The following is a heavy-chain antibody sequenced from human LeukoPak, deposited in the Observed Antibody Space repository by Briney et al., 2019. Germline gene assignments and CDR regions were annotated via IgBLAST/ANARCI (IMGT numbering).Heavy chain of an antibody. Sequence: MASETLSLTCTVSGGSISSYYWSWIRQPPGKGLEWIGYIYYSGSTNYNPSLKSRVTISVDTSKNQFSLKLSSVTAADTAVYYCARISSSWSSYYFDYWGQGTLVTVPS. CDR2: IYYSGST. CDR3: ARISSSWSSYYFDY. J-gene: IGHJ4*02. D-gene: IGHD6-13*01. V-gene: IGHV4-59*01. CDR1: GGSISSYY.